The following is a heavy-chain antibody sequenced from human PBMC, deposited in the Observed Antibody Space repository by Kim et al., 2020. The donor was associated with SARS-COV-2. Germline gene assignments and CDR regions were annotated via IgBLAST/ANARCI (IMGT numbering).Heavy chain of an antibody. J-gene: IGHJ6*02. CDR2: ISYDSSNK. V-gene: IGHV3-30-3*01. Sequence: GGSLRLSYAASGFTFSSCAMHWVRQAPGKGLEWVAAISYDSSNKNYADSVKGRFTISRDNSKNTLYLQMDSLRAEDTAVYYCARDPWSSQRGLTYSYYGMDVWGQGTTFTLSS. D-gene: IGHD3-10*01. CDR1: GFTFSSCA. CDR3: ARDPWSSQRGLTYSYYGMDV.